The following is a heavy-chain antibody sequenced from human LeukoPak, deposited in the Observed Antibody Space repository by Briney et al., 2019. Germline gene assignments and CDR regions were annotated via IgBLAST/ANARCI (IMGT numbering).Heavy chain of an antibody. CDR3: AKDEEEGDSITPFDY. J-gene: IGHJ4*02. D-gene: IGHD2-21*02. CDR2: INPSGGST. CDR1: GYTFTSYY. V-gene: IGHV1-46*01. Sequence: ASVKVSCKASGYTFTSYYMHWVRQAPGQGLEWMGIINPSGGSTSYAQKFQGRVTMTRDMSTSTVYMELSSLRAEDTAVYYCAKDEEEGDSITPFDYWGQGTLVTVSS.